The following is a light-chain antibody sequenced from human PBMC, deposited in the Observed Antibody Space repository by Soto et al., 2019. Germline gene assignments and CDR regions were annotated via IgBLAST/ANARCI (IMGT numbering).Light chain of an antibody. CDR3: QQYGSSKIT. V-gene: IGKV3-20*01. Sequence: EIVLTQSPGTLSLSPGERATLSCRASQSVRSRFLAWYQQRPGQAPSLLIYGASSRATGIPDRFSGSGSGTDVTLTISRLEPEDFAVYYCQQYGSSKITFVQGTRLEI. CDR1: QSVRSRF. J-gene: IGKJ5*01. CDR2: GAS.